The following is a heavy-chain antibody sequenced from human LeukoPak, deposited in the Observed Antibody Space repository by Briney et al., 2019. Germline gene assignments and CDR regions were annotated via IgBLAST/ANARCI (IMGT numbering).Heavy chain of an antibody. D-gene: IGHD1-26*01. V-gene: IGHV1-2*06. Sequence: ASVKVSCKASGYTFTGYYMHWVRQAPGQGLEWMGRINPNSGGTNYAQKFQGRVTMTRDTSISTAYMELSRLRSDDTAVYYCARDRALDSGSLGFDPWGQGTLVTDSS. J-gene: IGHJ5*02. CDR2: INPNSGGT. CDR3: ARDRALDSGSLGFDP. CDR1: GYTFTGYY.